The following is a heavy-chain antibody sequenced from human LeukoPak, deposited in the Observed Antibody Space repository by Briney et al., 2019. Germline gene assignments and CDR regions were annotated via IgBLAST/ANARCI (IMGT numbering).Heavy chain of an antibody. CDR2: INHSGST. CDR1: GGSLSGYY. V-gene: IGHV4-34*01. D-gene: IGHD3-10*01. Sequence: SETLSLTCAVYGGSLSGYYWSWIRQPPGKGLEWIGEINHSGSTNYNPSLKSRVTISVDTSKNQFSLKLSSVTAADTAVYYCARGEIDYYGSGSYWSPIDYWGQGTLVTVSS. CDR3: ARGEIDYYGSGSYWSPIDY. J-gene: IGHJ4*02.